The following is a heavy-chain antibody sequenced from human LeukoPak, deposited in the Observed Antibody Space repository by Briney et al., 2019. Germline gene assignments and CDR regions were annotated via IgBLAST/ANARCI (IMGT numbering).Heavy chain of an antibody. CDR2: IRYDGSNK. V-gene: IGHV3-30*02. Sequence: GGSLRLSCAASGFTFSSYGMHWVRQAPGKGLEWVACIRYDGSNKYYADSVKGRFTISRDNSKNTLYLQMNSLRAEDTAVYYCAKPDTIFGVVILSHFDYWGQGTLVIVSS. J-gene: IGHJ4*02. CDR1: GFTFSSYG. D-gene: IGHD3-3*01. CDR3: AKPDTIFGVVILSHFDY.